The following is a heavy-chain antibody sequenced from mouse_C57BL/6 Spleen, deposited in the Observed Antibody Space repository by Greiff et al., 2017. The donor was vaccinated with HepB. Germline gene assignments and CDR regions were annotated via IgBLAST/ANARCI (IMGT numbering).Heavy chain of an antibody. CDR3: ARATVPRNAMDY. CDR2: ISSGSSTI. V-gene: IGHV5-17*01. D-gene: IGHD1-1*01. CDR1: GFTFSDYG. Sequence: EVQLQESGGGLVKPGGSLKLSCAASGFTFSDYGMHWVRQAPEKGLEWVAYISSGSSTIYYADTVKGRFTISRDNAKNTLCLHMTSLRSEDTAMYYCARATVPRNAMDYWGQGTSVTVSS. J-gene: IGHJ4*01.